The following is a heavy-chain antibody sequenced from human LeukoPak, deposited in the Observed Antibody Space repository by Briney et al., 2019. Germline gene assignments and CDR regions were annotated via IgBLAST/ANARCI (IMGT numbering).Heavy chain of an antibody. V-gene: IGHV4-39*07. Sequence: SETLSLTCTVSGGSISSSSYYWGWIRQPPGKGLEWIGSIYYSGSTYYNPSLKSRVTISVDTSKNQFSLKLSSVTAADTAVYYCAKSLYGSGSYYNWFDPWGQGTLVTVSS. D-gene: IGHD3-10*01. CDR2: IYYSGST. CDR3: AKSLYGSGSYYNWFDP. CDR1: GGSISSSSYY. J-gene: IGHJ5*02.